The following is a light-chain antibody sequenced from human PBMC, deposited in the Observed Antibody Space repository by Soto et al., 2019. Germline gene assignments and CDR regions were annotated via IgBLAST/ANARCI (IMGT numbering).Light chain of an antibody. CDR1: QSVSSSY. V-gene: IGKV3-20*01. CDR2: GAS. CDR3: QQYGSSPRT. Sequence: EIVLTQSPGTLSLCPGERATLSCRASQSVSSSYLGWYQQKPGQAPRLLMYGASSRATGIPERFSGSGSGTDFTLTISRLEPEDFAVYYCQQYGSSPRTFGQGTKVDIK. J-gene: IGKJ1*01.